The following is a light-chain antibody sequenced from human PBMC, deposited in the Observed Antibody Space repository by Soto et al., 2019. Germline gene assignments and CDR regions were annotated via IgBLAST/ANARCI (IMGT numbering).Light chain of an antibody. J-gene: IGLJ1*01. V-gene: IGLV1-40*01. CDR1: SSDIGAGYD. CDR2: SNT. Sequence: QSVLTQPPTVSGAPGQRVTISCTGSSSDIGAGYDVHWYRQLPGTAPKLLIYSNTNRPSGDPDRFSASKSGTSASLAIAGLQAEDDANYYCQSYDSSLTVYDVFGTGTKVTVL. CDR3: QSYDSSLTVYDV.